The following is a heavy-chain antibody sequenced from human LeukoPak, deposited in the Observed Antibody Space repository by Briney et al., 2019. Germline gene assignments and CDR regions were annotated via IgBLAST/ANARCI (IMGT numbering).Heavy chain of an antibody. CDR1: GDSISSYY. D-gene: IGHD3-9*01. Sequence: PSETLSLTCTVSGDSISSYYWSWIRQSPGKGLEWIGYIYYSGSAKYNPSLKSRVTISEDTSKNQFPLKLSSVTAADTAVYYCARGLKDRGDILTGYRYWGQGTLVTVSS. V-gene: IGHV4-59*01. CDR2: IYYSGSA. CDR3: ARGLKDRGDILTGYRY. J-gene: IGHJ4*02.